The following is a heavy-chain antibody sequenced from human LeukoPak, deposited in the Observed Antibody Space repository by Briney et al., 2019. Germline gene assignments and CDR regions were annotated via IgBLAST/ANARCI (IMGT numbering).Heavy chain of an antibody. J-gene: IGHJ4*02. CDR2: IYTSGST. CDR3: ARDPENTMIVVVIPGYFDY. D-gene: IGHD3-22*01. V-gene: IGHV4-61*02. Sequence: NSSETLSLTCTVSGGSISSGSYYWSWIRQPAGKGLEWIGRIYTSGSTNYNPSLKSRVTISVDTSKNQFSLKLSPVTAADTAVYYCARDPENTMIVVVIPGYFDYWGQGTLVTVSS. CDR1: GGSISSGSYY.